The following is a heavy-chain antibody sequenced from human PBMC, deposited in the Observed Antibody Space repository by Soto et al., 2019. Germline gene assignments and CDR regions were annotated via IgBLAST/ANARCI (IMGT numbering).Heavy chain of an antibody. CDR1: GGTFSSYA. V-gene: IGHV1-69*01. CDR3: ARGAASGTATHSDY. CDR2: IIPIFGTA. D-gene: IGHD6-13*01. Sequence: QVQLVQSGAEVKKPGSSVKVSCKASGGTFSSYAISWVRQAPGQGPEWMGGIIPIFGTANYAQKFQGRVTITADESTSTAYMELSSLRSEDTAVYYCARGAASGTATHSDYWGQGTLVTVSS. J-gene: IGHJ4*02.